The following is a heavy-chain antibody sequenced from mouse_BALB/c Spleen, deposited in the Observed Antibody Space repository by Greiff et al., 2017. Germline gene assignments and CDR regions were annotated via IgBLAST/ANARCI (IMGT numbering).Heavy chain of an antibody. Sequence: QVQLQQSGAELMKPGASVKISCKATGYTFSSYWIEWVKQRPGHGLEWIGEFLPGSGSTNYNEKFKGKATFTADTSSNTAYMQLSSLTSEDSAVYYCTREKSTVVAWYFDVWGAGTTVTVSS. CDR3: TREKSTVVAWYFDV. CDR1: GYTFSSYW. D-gene: IGHD1-1*01. J-gene: IGHJ1*01. V-gene: IGHV1-9*01. CDR2: FLPGSGST.